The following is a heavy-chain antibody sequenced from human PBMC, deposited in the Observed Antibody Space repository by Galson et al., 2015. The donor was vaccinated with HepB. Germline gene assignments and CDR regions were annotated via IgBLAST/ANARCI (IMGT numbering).Heavy chain of an antibody. CDR2: ISAYNGNT. CDR1: GCTFTSYG. J-gene: IGHJ3*02. CDR3: CLEQQLATDAFDI. V-gene: IGHV1-18*01. Sequence: QSGAEVKKPGASVKVSCKASGCTFTSYGISWVRRAPGQGLEWRGWISAYNGNTNYAQKLQGRVTMTTDTSTSTAYMELRSLRSDDTAVYYCCLEQQLATDAFDIWGQGTMVTVSS. D-gene: IGHD6-13*01.